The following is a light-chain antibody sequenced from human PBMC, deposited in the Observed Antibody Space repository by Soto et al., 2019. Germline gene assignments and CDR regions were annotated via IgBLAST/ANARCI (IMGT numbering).Light chain of an antibody. CDR3: QQYNSWPRT. J-gene: IGKJ4*01. CDR1: QSISIW. V-gene: IGKV1-5*03. CDR2: KAS. Sequence: DIQMTQSPSTLSASVGDRVTITCRASQSISIWLAWYQQKPGKAPKLLIYKASSLESGVPSRFSGSGSGTEFTLTITSLQPDDFAIYHCQQYNSWPRTFGAGTKVEIK.